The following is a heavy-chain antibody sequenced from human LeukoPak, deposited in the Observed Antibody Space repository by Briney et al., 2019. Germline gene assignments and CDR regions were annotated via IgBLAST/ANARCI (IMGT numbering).Heavy chain of an antibody. V-gene: IGHV3-23*01. CDR1: GFTFSKHA. CDR3: AARARLYLGDGY. D-gene: IGHD2-2*02. Sequence: GRSLRLSCAASGFTFSKHAMTWVRQAPGKGLEWVSAISGSGGSTYYADSVKGRFTISRDNSKNTLYLQMNSLRAEDTAVYYCAARARLYLGDGYWGQGTLVTVSS. CDR2: ISGSGGST. J-gene: IGHJ4*02.